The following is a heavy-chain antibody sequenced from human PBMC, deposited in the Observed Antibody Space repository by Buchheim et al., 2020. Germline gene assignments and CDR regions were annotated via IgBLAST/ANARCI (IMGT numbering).Heavy chain of an antibody. CDR2: IYYSGST. V-gene: IGHV4-59*08. J-gene: IGHJ4*02. CDR3: ARLTWPRGSGKDY. D-gene: IGHD1-14*01. CDR1: GGSISSYY. Sequence: QVQLQESGPGLVKPSETLSLTCTVSGGSISSYYWSWIRQPPGKGLEWIGHIYYSGSTNYNPSLKSRVTLSVDTSGNQFSLRLTSVTAADTAVYYCARLTWPRGSGKDYWGQGTL.